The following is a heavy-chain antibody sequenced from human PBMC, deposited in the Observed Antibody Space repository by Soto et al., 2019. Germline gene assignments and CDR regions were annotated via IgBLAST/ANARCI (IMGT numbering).Heavy chain of an antibody. Sequence: SETLSLTCTVSGGSISGYYWSWLRQPPGKGLEWIGYIYSIGSTNYNPSLRSRVTMSIDTSQEQFSLKLSSVTAADTAVYYCLILLESYDVLTGYYMYYFDYWGQGTLVTVSS. CDR3: LILLESYDVLTGYYMYYFDY. V-gene: IGHV4-4*08. D-gene: IGHD3-9*01. J-gene: IGHJ4*02. CDR2: IYSIGST. CDR1: GGSISGYY.